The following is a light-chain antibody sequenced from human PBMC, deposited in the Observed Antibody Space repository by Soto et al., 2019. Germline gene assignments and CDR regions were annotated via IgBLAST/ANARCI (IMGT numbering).Light chain of an antibody. V-gene: IGKV1-33*01. CDR2: DAS. CDR3: QQYDNLPPYT. CDR1: RDISVY. Sequence: DIQMTQSPSSLSASVGDTVTITCQASRDISVYLNWYQQKPGKAPKLLVFDASNLQTGVPSRFSGSGSGTHFTFTISSLRTEDVATYYCQQYDNLPPYTFGQGTRLEI. J-gene: IGKJ2*01.